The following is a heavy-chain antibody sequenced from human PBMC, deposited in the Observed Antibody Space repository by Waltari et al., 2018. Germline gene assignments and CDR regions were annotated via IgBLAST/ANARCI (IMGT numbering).Heavy chain of an antibody. D-gene: IGHD3-22*01. CDR2: ISGSGGST. V-gene: IGHV3-23*01. J-gene: IGHJ3*02. CDR1: GFTFSSFA. CDR3: AKDILEYYYDSSGYYPDAFDI. Sequence: EVQLLESGGGLVQPGGSLRLSCAASGFTFSSFAMSWGRQAPGTGLAWVSAISGSGGSTYYADSVKGRFTISRDNSKNTLYLQINSLGAEDTAVYYCAKDILEYYYDSSGYYPDAFDIWGQGTMVTVSS.